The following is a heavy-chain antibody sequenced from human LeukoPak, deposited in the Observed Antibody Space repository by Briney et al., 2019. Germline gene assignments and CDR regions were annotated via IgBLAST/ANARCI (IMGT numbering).Heavy chain of an antibody. Sequence: PSETLSLTCTVSGGSISSYYWSWIQQPPGKGLEWIGYIYYSGSTNYNPSLKSRVTISVDTSKNQFSLKLSSVTAADTAVYYCARDRYDFWSGYDYWYFDLWGRGTLVTVSS. J-gene: IGHJ2*01. V-gene: IGHV4-59*01. D-gene: IGHD3-3*01. CDR1: GGSISSYY. CDR3: ARDRYDFWSGYDYWYFDL. CDR2: IYYSGST.